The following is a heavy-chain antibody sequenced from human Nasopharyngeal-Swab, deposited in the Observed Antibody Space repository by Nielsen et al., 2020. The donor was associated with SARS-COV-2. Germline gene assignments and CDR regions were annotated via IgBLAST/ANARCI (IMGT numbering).Heavy chain of an antibody. D-gene: IGHD2/OR15-2a*01. V-gene: IGHV4-31*02. J-gene: IGHJ6*02. Sequence: NWIRQHPGKGLEWIGYISYSGSTYYNPSLKSRVTISVDTSQNQFSLKVNSVTAADTAVYYCARAFADSLYGMDVWGQGTTVTVSS. CDR3: ARAFADSLYGMDV. CDR2: ISYSGST.